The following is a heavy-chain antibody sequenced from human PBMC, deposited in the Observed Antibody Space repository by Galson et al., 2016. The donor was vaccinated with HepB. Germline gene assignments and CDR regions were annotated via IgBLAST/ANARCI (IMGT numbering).Heavy chain of an antibody. Sequence: ETLSLTCTVSGGSISPFFWSWIRQPPGKGLEWIAYIYYGGTTNYNPSLNSRVTISLDTSKSQFSLKVTSVTAADTAVYYCARSYGGYAFDIWGQGTMVTVSS. D-gene: IGHD4-23*01. V-gene: IGHV4-59*01. CDR2: IYYGGTT. CDR1: GGSISPFF. CDR3: ARSYGGYAFDI. J-gene: IGHJ3*02.